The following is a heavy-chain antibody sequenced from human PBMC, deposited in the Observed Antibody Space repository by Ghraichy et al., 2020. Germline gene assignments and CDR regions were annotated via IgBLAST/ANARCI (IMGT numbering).Heavy chain of an antibody. CDR3: ARRGATSIAAGDAFDI. D-gene: IGHD6-25*01. V-gene: IGHV4-39*01. Sequence: SETLSLTCTVSGGSISSSSYYWGWIRQPPGKGLEWIGSIYYSGSTYYNPSLKSRVTISVDTSKNQFSLKLSSVTAADTAVYYCARRGATSIAAGDAFDIWGQGSMVTVSS. CDR1: GGSISSSSYY. J-gene: IGHJ3*02. CDR2: IYYSGST.